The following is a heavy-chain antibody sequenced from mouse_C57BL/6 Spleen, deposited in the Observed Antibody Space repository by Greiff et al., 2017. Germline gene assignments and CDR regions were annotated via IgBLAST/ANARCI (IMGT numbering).Heavy chain of an antibody. D-gene: IGHD1-1*01. CDR2: IYPGSGST. CDR1: GYTFTSYW. CDR3: ARLHYYGSSGYAMDY. J-gene: IGHJ4*01. Sequence: QVQLQQPGAELVKPGASVKMSCKASGYTFTSYWITWVKQRPGQGLEWIGDIYPGSGSTIYNEKFKSKATLTVDKPSSTAYMQLSSLTSEDSAVYDCARLHYYGSSGYAMDYWGQGTSVTVSS. V-gene: IGHV1-55*01.